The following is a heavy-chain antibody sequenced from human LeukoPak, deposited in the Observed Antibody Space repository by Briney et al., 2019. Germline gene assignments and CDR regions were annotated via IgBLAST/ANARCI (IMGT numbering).Heavy chain of an antibody. CDR1: GGSISSSSYY. V-gene: IGHV4-61*01. D-gene: IGHD6-25*01. J-gene: IGHJ6*03. CDR2: IYYSGST. Sequence: PSETLSLTCTVSGGSISSSSYYWSWIRQPPGKGLEWIGYIYYSGSTNYNPSLKSRVTISVDTSKNQFSLKLSSVTAADTAVYYCAGVYNNIIAAGYYYYMDVWGKGTTVTISS. CDR3: AGVYNNIIAAGYYYYMDV.